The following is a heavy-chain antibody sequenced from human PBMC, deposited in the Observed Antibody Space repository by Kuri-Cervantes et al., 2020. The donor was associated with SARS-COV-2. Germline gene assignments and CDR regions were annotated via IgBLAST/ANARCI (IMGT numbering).Heavy chain of an antibody. J-gene: IGHJ5*02. CDR1: GFTFSGYS. CDR2: ITSSSHIK. Sequence: GESLKISCAASGFTFSGYSMNWLRQAPGKGLEWVSYITSSSHIKHYADSVRGRFTISRDNAQNSLFLQMDSLSVEDTATYFCAREVPPPLDTVDLWGQGTLVTVSS. CDR3: AREVPPPLDTVDL. V-gene: IGHV3-48*01. D-gene: IGHD5-18*01.